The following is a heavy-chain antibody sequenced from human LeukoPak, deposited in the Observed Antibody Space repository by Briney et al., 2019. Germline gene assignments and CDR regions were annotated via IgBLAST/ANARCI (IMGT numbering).Heavy chain of an antibody. D-gene: IGHD3-10*01. CDR1: AFTFSSYS. V-gene: IGHV3-30*02. Sequence: GGSLRLSCAASAFTFSSYSMNWVRQAPGKGLEWVAFIRYDGSNKYYADSVKGRFTISRDNSKNTLYLQMNSLRAEDTAVYYCAKDRTTMVRGVIIGSAFDIWGQGTMVTVSS. CDR3: AKDRTTMVRGVIIGSAFDI. CDR2: IRYDGSNK. J-gene: IGHJ3*02.